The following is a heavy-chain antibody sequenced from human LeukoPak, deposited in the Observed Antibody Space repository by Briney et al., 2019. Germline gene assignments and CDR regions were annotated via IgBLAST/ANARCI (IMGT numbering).Heavy chain of an antibody. CDR1: GGSFSGYY. V-gene: IGHV4-34*01. D-gene: IGHD6-13*01. Sequence: PSETLSLTCAVYGGSFSGYYWSWIRQPPGKGLEWIGEINHSGSTNYNPSLKSRVTISVDTSKNQFSLKLSSVTAADTAVYYCARIGSSWYPNIDYWGQGTLVTVSS. J-gene: IGHJ4*02. CDR3: ARIGSSWYPNIDY. CDR2: INHSGST.